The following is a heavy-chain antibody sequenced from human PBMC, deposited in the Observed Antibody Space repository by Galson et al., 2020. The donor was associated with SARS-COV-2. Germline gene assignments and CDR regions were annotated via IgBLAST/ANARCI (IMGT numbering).Heavy chain of an antibody. Sequence: SQTLSLTSTVSGGSITSYYWNWIRQAPGKGLEWIGYMSYSGRTNYNPSLESRVTMSLDTSKRQFSLRLSSVTAADTARYYCARVEGDSSGYYYYGLDLWGLGTTVTVSS. CDR2: MSYSGRT. CDR1: GGSITSYY. J-gene: IGHJ6*02. D-gene: IGHD6-25*01. V-gene: IGHV4-59*01. CDR3: ARVEGDSSGYYYYGLDL.